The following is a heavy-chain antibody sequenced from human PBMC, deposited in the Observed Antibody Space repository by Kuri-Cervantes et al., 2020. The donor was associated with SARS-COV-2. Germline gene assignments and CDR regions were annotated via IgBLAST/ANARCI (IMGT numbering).Heavy chain of an antibody. V-gene: IGHV3-74*01. J-gene: IGHJ3*02. Sequence: GESMKISCAASGFTFSRYWMNGVRQPPGKGLMWVSRINSDGSSTSNADSVKGRFTISRDNAKNTLYLQMNSLRAEDTAVYYCARVKTSGSYYGGYDAFDIWGQGTMVTV. CDR1: GFTFSRYW. D-gene: IGHD1-26*01. CDR2: INSDGSST. CDR3: ARVKTSGSYYGGYDAFDI.